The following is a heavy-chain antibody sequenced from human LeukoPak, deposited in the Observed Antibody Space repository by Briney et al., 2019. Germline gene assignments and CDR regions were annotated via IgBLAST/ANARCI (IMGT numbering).Heavy chain of an antibody. CDR2: INTDGSST. V-gene: IGHV3-74*01. Sequence: PGGSLRLFCAASGFTFSSYWMHWVRQAPGKGLVWVSRINTDGSSTSYADSVKGRFTISRDNAKNTLYLQMNSLRAEDTAVYYCAREMVADSSGYYDYWGQGTLVTVSS. CDR1: GFTFSSYW. CDR3: AREMVADSSGYYDY. D-gene: IGHD3-22*01. J-gene: IGHJ4*02.